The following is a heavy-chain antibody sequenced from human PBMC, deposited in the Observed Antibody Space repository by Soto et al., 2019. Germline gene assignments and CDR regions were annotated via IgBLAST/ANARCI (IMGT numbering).Heavy chain of an antibody. V-gene: IGHV1-18*04. Sequence: GASVNLSCKTSGYTFTSYGISWVRQAPGQGLEWMGWISAYNGNTNYAQKLQGRVTMTTDTSTSPAYMELRGLRSDDTAVDDCASYWSALATVTSSGFDERGRGNVGTVSS. CDR1: GYTFTSYG. CDR3: ASYWSALATVTSSGFDE. CDR2: ISAYNGNT. J-gene: IGHJ1*01. D-gene: IGHD4-17*01.